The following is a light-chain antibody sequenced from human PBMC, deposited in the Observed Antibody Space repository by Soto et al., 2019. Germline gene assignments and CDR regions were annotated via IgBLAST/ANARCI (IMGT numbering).Light chain of an antibody. V-gene: IGLV2-14*01. CDR1: SSDVGGYNY. J-gene: IGLJ2*01. CDR3: SAYTSGNTLV. CDR2: EVS. Sequence: QSALTQPASVSGSPGQSITISCTGTSSDVGGYNYVSWYQQHPGKAPKVLIYEVSNRPSGVSNRFSGSKSGNAASLTISGLQAEDEGDYFRSAYTSGNTLVFGGGTKLTVL.